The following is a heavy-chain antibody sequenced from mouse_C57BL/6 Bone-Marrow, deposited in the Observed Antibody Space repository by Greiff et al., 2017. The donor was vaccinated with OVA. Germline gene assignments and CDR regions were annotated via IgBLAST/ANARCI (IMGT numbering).Heavy chain of an antibody. V-gene: IGHV1-82*01. CDR1: GYAFSSSW. J-gene: IGHJ2*01. CDR3: ARFFDY. CDR2: IYPGDGDT. Sequence: QVQLQQSGPELVKPGASVKISCKASGYAFSSSWMNWVKQRPGKGLEWIGRIYPGDGDTNYNGKFKGKATLTANKSSSTAYMQLSSLTSEDSAVYFCARFFDYWGQGTTLTVSS.